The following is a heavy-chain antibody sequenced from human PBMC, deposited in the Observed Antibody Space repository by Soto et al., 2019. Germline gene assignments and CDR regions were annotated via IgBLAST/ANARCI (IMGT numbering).Heavy chain of an antibody. V-gene: IGHV1-18*01. CDR3: ASSLLVGYGLEGESD. D-gene: IGHD5-18*01. CDR2: ISAYNGNT. CDR1: GYTFTSYG. J-gene: IGHJ4*02. Sequence: QVQLVQSGAEVKKPGSSVKVSCKASGYTFTSYGISWVRQAPGQGLEWMGWISAYNGNTNYAQKLQGRVTMTTDTSTSTAYMELRSLRSADTAVYYCASSLLVGYGLEGESDWGQGTLVTVSS.